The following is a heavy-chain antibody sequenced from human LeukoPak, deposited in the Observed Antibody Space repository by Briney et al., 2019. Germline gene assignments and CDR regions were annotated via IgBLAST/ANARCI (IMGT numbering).Heavy chain of an antibody. Sequence: SETLSLTCTVSGGSISSGGYYWSWIRQHPGKGLEWIGYIYYSGSTYYNPSLKSRVTISVDTSKNQFSLKLSSVTAADTAVYYCARLGLQYYNCFDPWGQGTLVTVSS. CDR1: GGSISSGGYY. CDR2: IYYSGST. D-gene: IGHD4-11*01. J-gene: IGHJ5*02. CDR3: ARLGLQYYNCFDP. V-gene: IGHV4-31*03.